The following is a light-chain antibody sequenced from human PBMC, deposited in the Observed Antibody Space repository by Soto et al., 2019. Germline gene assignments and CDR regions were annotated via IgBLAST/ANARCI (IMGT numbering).Light chain of an antibody. J-gene: IGKJ2*01. V-gene: IGKV3-20*01. CDR1: QKVGNSY. Sequence: VLTQSPGTLSLSPGDRATLSCRASQKVGNSYLAWYQQKPGQPPRLLISGVSTRATGIPDRFSGSGSGTDFTLTIARLEPEDFAVYYCQQYGSSPLYTFGQGTKLEIK. CDR2: GVS. CDR3: QQYGSSPLYT.